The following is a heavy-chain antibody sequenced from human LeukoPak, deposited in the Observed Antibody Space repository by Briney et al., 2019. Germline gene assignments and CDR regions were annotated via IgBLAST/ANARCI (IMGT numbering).Heavy chain of an antibody. CDR1: GFTFSSYW. Sequence: GGSLRLSCAASGFTFSSYWMHWVRQAPGKGLVWVSRINSDGSSTSYADSVKGRFTISRDNAKNTLYLRMNSLRAEDTAVYYCARVDYGTGSYSNPWGQGTLVTVSS. CDR2: INSDGSST. J-gene: IGHJ5*02. D-gene: IGHD3-10*01. CDR3: ARVDYGTGSYSNP. V-gene: IGHV3-74*01.